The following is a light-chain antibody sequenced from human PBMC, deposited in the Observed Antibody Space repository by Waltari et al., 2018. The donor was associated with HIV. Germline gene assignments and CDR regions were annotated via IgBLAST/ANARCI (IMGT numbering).Light chain of an antibody. CDR3: SSYTSDYTYV. V-gene: IGLV2-14*01. CDR1: SSDVGGYNY. J-gene: IGLJ1*01. CDR2: EVS. Sequence: QSALTQPASVSGSPGQSITISCTGTSSDVGGYNYVSWYQHHPGKAPKLLIYEVSNRPSGVSNRVSGSKSDNTASRTISGLQAEDEADYYCSSYTSDYTYVFGSGTEVTVL.